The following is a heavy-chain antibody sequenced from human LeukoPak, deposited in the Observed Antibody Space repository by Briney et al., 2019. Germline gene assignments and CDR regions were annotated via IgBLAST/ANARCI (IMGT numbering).Heavy chain of an antibody. J-gene: IGHJ6*03. CDR3: ARLYYDFWSGYYIPPAYYYHYMDV. V-gene: IGHV5-51*01. Sequence: GESLRISCKGSGYSFTSYWIGWVRQMPGKGLEWMGIIYPGDSDTRYSPSFQGQVTISADKSISTAYLQWSSLKASDTAMYYCARLYYDFWSGYYIPPAYYYHYMDVWGKGTTVTVSS. CDR2: IYPGDSDT. CDR1: GYSFTSYW. D-gene: IGHD3-3*01.